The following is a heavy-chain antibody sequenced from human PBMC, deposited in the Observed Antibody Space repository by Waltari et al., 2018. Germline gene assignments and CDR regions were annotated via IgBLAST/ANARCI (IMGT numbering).Heavy chain of an antibody. Sequence: EVQVVESGGGMVQPGGSLSLSCAVSEFTFSNFWMTWVRQAQGRGLELFANINLQASAVHFVDYVKGRVTLSRDDARNSLYLHLNSLRAEDTAVYYCATYRWLGYWGQGTLVSVSS. D-gene: IGHD3-10*01. CDR3: ATYRWLGY. CDR2: INLQASAV. J-gene: IGHJ4*02. V-gene: IGHV3-7*03. CDR1: EFTFSNFW.